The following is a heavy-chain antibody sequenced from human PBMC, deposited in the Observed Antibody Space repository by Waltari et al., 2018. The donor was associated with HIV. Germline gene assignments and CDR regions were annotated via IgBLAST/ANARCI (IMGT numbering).Heavy chain of an antibody. Sequence: QVQLQESGPGLVKPSETLSLTCTVSGGSISSHYWSWIRQSPGRGLEWIGYIYNNGDTNYRTSFRSRVTISLDTSKSQFFLKLRSVTAADTAVYYCAREAHCSGGTCYRPYWGQGALVTVSS. CDR1: GGSISSHY. CDR3: AREAHCSGGTCYRPY. V-gene: IGHV4-59*11. CDR2: IYNNGDT. J-gene: IGHJ4*02. D-gene: IGHD2-15*01.